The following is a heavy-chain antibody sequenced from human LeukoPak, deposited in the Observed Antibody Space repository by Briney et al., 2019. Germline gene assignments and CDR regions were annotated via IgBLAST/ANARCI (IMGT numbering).Heavy chain of an antibody. J-gene: IGHJ4*02. D-gene: IGHD3-10*01. CDR1: GGSISSGDYY. CDR2: IYYSGST. V-gene: IGHV4-30-4*08. CDR3: AREHGVAVFDY. Sequence: SETLSLTCTVSGGSISSGDYYWSWIRQPPGKGLEWIGYIYYSGSTYYNPSLKSRVTISVDTSKNQFSLKLSSVTAADTAVYYCAREHGVAVFDYWGQRTLVTVSS.